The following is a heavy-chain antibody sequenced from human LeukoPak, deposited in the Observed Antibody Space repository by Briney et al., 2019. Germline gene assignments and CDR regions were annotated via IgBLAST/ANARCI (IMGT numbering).Heavy chain of an antibody. CDR1: GYTFTSYG. D-gene: IGHD1-26*01. V-gene: IGHV1-18*01. CDR3: ARFTSPMWENWSDP. CDR2: ISAYNGNT. J-gene: IGHJ5*02. Sequence: ASVKVSCKASGYTFTSYGISWVRQAPGQGLEWMGWISAYNGNTNYAQKLQGRVTMTTDTSTSTAYMELRSLRSDDTAVYYCARFTSPMWENWSDPWGQGTLVTVSS.